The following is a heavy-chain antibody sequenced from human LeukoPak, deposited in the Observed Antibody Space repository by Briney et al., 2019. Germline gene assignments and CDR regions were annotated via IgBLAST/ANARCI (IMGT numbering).Heavy chain of an antibody. CDR1: GGSISSSSYY. V-gene: IGHV4-39*07. CDR3: ARGTPYNWFDP. D-gene: IGHD1-1*01. J-gene: IGHJ5*02. Sequence: SETLSLTCTVSGGSISSSSYYWGWIRQPPGKGLEWIGNIYYSGSTNYNPSLKSRVTISVDTSKNQFSLKLSSVTAADTAVYYCARGTPYNWFDPWGQGTLVTVSS. CDR2: IYYSGST.